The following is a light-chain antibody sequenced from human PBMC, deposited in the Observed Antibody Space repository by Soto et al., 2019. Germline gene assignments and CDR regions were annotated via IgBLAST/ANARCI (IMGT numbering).Light chain of an antibody. CDR1: QSVLYSPNNKNY. V-gene: IGKV4-1*01. J-gene: IGKJ1*01. CDR3: QQYYNTPWA. CDR2: WAS. Sequence: DIVMTQSPESLAVSLCERATINCKSSQSVLYSPNNKNYFAWYQQKPGPPPELLIYWASTRESGVPVRFSGSGSGSDFSRTFSSLQAEDGAVYYSQQYYNTPWAVGQGTKVEIK.